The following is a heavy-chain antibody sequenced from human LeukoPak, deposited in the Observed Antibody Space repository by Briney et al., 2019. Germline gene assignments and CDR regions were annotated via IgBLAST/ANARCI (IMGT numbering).Heavy chain of an antibody. CDR3: ARPSSIAADNWFDP. CDR1: GGSISSSSYY. V-gene: IGHV4-39*01. CDR2: IYYSGST. D-gene: IGHD6-13*01. Sequence: SETLSLTCTVSGGSISSSSYYWGWIRQPPGKGLEWIGSIYYSGSTYYNPSLKSRVTISVDTSKNQFSLKLSSVTAPDTAVYYCARPSSIAADNWFDPWGQGTLVTVSS. J-gene: IGHJ5*02.